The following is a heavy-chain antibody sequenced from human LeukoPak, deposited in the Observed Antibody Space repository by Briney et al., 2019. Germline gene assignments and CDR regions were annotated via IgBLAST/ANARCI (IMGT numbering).Heavy chain of an antibody. V-gene: IGHV4-34*01. J-gene: IGHJ3*02. Sequence: SETLSLTCAVYGGSFSGYYWSWIRQPPGKGLEWIGEINHSGSTNYNPSLKSRVTISVDTSKYQFSLKLSSVTAADTAVYYCATRRGAFDIWGQGTMVTVSS. CDR1: GGSFSGYY. CDR2: INHSGST. CDR3: ATRRGAFDI.